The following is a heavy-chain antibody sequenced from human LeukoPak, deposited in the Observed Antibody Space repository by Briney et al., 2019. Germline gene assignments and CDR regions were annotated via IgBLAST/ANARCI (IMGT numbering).Heavy chain of an antibody. CDR1: GGSISSGGYY. Sequence: SETLSLTCTVSGGSISSGGYYWSWIRQHPGRGVEWIGYMYYSGNTYYNPSLKSRVTISVDTSKNPFSLKLSSVTAADTAVYYCARTGRRDSGGYYYFDYWGQGTPVTVSS. J-gene: IGHJ4*02. V-gene: IGHV4-31*03. D-gene: IGHD3-22*01. CDR3: ARTGRRDSGGYYYFDY. CDR2: MYYSGNT.